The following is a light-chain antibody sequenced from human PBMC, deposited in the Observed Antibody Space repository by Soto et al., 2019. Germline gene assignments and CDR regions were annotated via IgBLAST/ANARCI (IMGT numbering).Light chain of an antibody. V-gene: IGLV2-14*01. Sequence: QSALTQPASASGSPGQSITISCTGTSSDVGGYNYVSWYQQHPGKAPKLMIYDVSHRPSGVSNRFSGSKSGNTASLTSAGLQAEDEADYYCSSDTSSSTVVFGGGTKLTVL. CDR3: SSDTSSSTVV. J-gene: IGLJ2*01. CDR1: SSDVGGYNY. CDR2: DVS.